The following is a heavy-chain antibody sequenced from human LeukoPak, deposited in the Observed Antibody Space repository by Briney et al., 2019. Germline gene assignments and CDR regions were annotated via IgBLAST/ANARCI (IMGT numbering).Heavy chain of an antibody. CDR2: IYYSGST. D-gene: IGHD3-3*01. V-gene: IGHV4-39*07. J-gene: IGHJ5*02. Sequence: PSETLSLTCTVSGGSISSSSYYWGWIRQPPGKGLEGIGSIYYSGSTYYNPSLKSRVTISVDTSKNQFSLKLSSVTAADTAVYYCARGGYDFWSGTNWFDPWGQGTLVTVSS. CDR1: GGSISSSSYY. CDR3: ARGGYDFWSGTNWFDP.